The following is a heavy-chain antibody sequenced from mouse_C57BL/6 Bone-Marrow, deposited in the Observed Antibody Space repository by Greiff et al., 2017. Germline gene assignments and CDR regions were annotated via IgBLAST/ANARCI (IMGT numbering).Heavy chain of an antibody. V-gene: IGHV1-72*01. D-gene: IGHD1-3*01. J-gene: IGHJ4*01. Sequence: QVQLQQPGAELVKPGASVKLSCKASGYTFTSYWMHWVKQRPGRGLEWIGRIDPNSGGTKYNEKFKGKATLTVDKPSRTAYMQLSSLTSGDSAVYYCARSSYYAMDYWGQGTSVTVSS. CDR3: ARSSYYAMDY. CDR1: GYTFTSYW. CDR2: IDPNSGGT.